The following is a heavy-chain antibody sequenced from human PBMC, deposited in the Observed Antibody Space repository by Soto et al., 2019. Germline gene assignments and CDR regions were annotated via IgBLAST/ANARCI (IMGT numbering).Heavy chain of an antibody. Sequence: QVQLVQSGAEVKKPGASVKVSCKASGYTFTSYGINWVRQATGQGLEWMGWMNPNSGSTGYAQKFEGRVTMTRNTSISTAYMELSGLRSEDTAVYYCAREGYDFWRGHNWFDPWGQGTLVTVSS. D-gene: IGHD3-3*01. J-gene: IGHJ5*02. CDR1: GYTFTSYG. CDR3: AREGYDFWRGHNWFDP. CDR2: MNPNSGST. V-gene: IGHV1-8*01.